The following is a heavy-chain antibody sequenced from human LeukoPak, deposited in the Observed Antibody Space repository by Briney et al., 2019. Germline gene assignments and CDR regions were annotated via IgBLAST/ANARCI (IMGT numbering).Heavy chain of an antibody. CDR3: ARGRYSSSWSIDY. CDR1: GFTFSSYA. D-gene: IGHD6-13*01. V-gene: IGHV3-23*01. CDR2: LSGSGGST. J-gene: IGHJ4*02. Sequence: PGGSLRLSRAASGFTFSSYAMSWVRQAPGKGLEWVSALSGSGGSTYYADSVKGRFTISRDNAKNSLYLQMNSLRAEDTAVYYCARGRYSSSWSIDYWGQGTLVTVSS.